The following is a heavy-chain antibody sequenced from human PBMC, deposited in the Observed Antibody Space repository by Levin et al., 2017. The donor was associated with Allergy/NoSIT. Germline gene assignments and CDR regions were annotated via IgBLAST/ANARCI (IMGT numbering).Heavy chain of an antibody. CDR2: IRSKAHSYAT. CDR1: GFTFSGSA. CDR3: VRNVEGRSWVD. Sequence: LSLTCAASGFTFSGSAMHWVRQASGKGLEWIGRIRSKAHSYATAYGASMKDRFTISRDDSKNTAYLQTNSLNTEDPDVYYCVRNVEGRSWVDWGQGTLVTVSS. J-gene: IGHJ4*02. D-gene: IGHD6-13*01. V-gene: IGHV3-73*01.